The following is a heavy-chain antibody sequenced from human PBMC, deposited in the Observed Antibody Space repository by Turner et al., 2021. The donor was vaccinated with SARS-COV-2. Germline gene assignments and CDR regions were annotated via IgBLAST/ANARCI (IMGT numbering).Heavy chain of an antibody. Sequence: QVQLVQSGAEVKKPGASVRVSCKISGYTLTELPMYWVRQAPGKGLEWMGGFDPEDGETIYAQNFQGRVTMTEDTSTDTAYMELSSLRSEDTAVYFCATGYQQRVNWFDPWGQGTLVTVSS. CDR2: FDPEDGET. V-gene: IGHV1-24*01. CDR1: GYTLTELP. CDR3: ATGYQQRVNWFDP. D-gene: IGHD6-13*01. J-gene: IGHJ5*02.